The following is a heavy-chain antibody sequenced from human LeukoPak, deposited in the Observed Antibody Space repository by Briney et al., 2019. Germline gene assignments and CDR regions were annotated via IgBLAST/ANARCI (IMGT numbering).Heavy chain of an antibody. Sequence: SQTLSLTCTVSGGSISSGDYYWSWIRQPPGKGLEWIGYIYYSGSTYYNPPLKSRVTISVDTSKNQFSLKLSSVTAADTAVYYCSSGSYYKGTDYWGQGTLVTVSS. CDR1: GGSISSGDYY. D-gene: IGHD3-10*01. J-gene: IGHJ4*02. V-gene: IGHV4-30-4*01. CDR3: SSGSYYKGTDY. CDR2: IYYSGST.